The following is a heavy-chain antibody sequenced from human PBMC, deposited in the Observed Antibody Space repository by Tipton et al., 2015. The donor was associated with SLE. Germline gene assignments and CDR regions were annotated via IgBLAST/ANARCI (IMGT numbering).Heavy chain of an antibody. J-gene: IGHJ6*02. Sequence: LRLSCTVSGGSISSYYWSWIRQPPGKGLEWIGYIYYSGSTNYNPSLKSRVTISVDTSKNQFSLKLSSVTAADTAVYYCARIYAAGDYYYGMDVRGQGTTVTVSS. CDR1: GGSISSYY. V-gene: IGHV4-59*01. D-gene: IGHD6-13*01. CDR3: ARIYAAGDYYYGMDV. CDR2: IYYSGST.